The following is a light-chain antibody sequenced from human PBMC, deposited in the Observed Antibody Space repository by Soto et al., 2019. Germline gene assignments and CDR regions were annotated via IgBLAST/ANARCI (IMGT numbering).Light chain of an antibody. Sequence: EIVMTQSPATLSVSPGEIATLYCRASQSISSNLAWYQQKPGQAPRLLIDDASTRAAGIPARFNGGGSGTEFTLTISSLQSEDFALYYCQQFHNWPLSFGGGTKVDI. CDR1: QSISSN. V-gene: IGKV3-15*01. CDR2: DAS. J-gene: IGKJ4*01. CDR3: QQFHNWPLS.